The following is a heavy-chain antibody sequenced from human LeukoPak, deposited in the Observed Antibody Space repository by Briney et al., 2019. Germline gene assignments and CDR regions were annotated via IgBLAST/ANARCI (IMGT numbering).Heavy chain of an antibody. Sequence: SVKVPCKASGGTFSSYAISWVRQAPGQGLEWMGRIIPILGIANYAQKFQGRVTITADKSTSTAYMELSSLRSEDTAVYYCARDYDRLQYYYYGMDVWGQGTTVTVSS. V-gene: IGHV1-69*04. D-gene: IGHD3-22*01. CDR3: ARDYDRLQYYYYGMDV. CDR1: GGTFSSYA. J-gene: IGHJ6*02. CDR2: IIPILGIA.